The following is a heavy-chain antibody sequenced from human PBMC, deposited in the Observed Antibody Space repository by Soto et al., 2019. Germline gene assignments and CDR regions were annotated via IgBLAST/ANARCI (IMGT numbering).Heavy chain of an antibody. V-gene: IGHV2-5*02. CDR2: IYWDDDK. J-gene: IGHJ6*02. Sequence: SGPTLVNPTQTLTLSCTFSGFSLSTRKVGVGWIRQPPGKALEWLALIYWDDDKRYSPSLRSRLTITKDTSKNQVVLTMTNMDPVDTATYYCIQSRCGGDCLQSYASYYYYGMDVWGQGTTVTVSS. D-gene: IGHD2-21*02. CDR3: IQSRCGGDCLQSYASYYYYGMDV. CDR1: GFSLSTRKVG.